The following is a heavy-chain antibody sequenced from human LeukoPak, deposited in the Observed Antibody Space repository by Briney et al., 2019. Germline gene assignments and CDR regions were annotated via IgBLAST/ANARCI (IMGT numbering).Heavy chain of an antibody. V-gene: IGHV1-69*06. J-gene: IGHJ3*02. Sequence: SVKVSCKASGGTFSSYAISWVRQAPGQGLEWMGGIIPIFGTANYAQKFQGRVTITADRSTSTAYMELSSLRSEDTAVYYCASLTYDSSGYYVDAFDIWGQGTMVTVSS. D-gene: IGHD3-22*01. CDR3: ASLTYDSSGYYVDAFDI. CDR2: IIPIFGTA. CDR1: GGTFSSYA.